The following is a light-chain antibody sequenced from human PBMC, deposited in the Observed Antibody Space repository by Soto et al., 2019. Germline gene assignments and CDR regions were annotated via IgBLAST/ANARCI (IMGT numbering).Light chain of an antibody. CDR3: ATWDDSRNGV. CDR1: TSNIESHS. V-gene: IGLV1-44*01. Sequence: QSVLTQPPSASGTPGQRITISCSGSTSNIESHSVNWFQQVPGTAPKLLINTNNQRPSGVPDRFSGSKSGASASLAISGLQSEDEATYYCATWDDSRNGVFGTGTKAPS. CDR2: TNN. J-gene: IGLJ1*01.